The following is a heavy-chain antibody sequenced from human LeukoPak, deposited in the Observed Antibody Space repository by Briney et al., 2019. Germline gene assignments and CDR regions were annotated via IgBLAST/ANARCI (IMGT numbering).Heavy chain of an antibody. CDR2: INQDGSEK. D-gene: IGHD4-17*01. Sequence: GGSLRLSCAASLFTFRNHWMTWVRQAPGKGLERVANINQDGSEKYYGDAVKGRFSISRDNAKNSLYLQMNSLRVEDTALYFCAREGHGDYHIWGQGTMVTVSS. CDR3: AREGHGDYHI. CDR1: LFTFRNHW. J-gene: IGHJ3*02. V-gene: IGHV3-7*01.